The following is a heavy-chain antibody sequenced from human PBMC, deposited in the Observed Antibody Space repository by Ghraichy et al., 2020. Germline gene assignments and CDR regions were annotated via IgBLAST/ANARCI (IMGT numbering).Heavy chain of an antibody. D-gene: IGHD3-22*01. J-gene: IGHJ4*02. CDR1: GYIFTNSD. CDR3: ARGRYDSSVYVVDS. CDR2: MNPNSGNT. V-gene: IGHV1-8*03. Sequence: ALVKVSCKASGYIFTNSDMNWVRQATGQGLEWMGWMNPNSGNTGYAQNFQGRVTITRNTSISTAYMDLISLRSEDTAVYYCARGRYDSSVYVVDSWGQGTLVTVSS.